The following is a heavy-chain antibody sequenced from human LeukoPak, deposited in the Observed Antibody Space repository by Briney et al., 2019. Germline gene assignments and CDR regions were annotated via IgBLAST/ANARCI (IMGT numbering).Heavy chain of an antibody. Sequence: HPGGSLRLSCAASGFTFSSYWMSWVRQAPGKGLEWVANIEQDGSEKYYVDSVKGRFTISRDNAKNSLYLQMNSLRAEDTAVYYCASAHVWGRTRYYFDYWGQGTLVTVSS. J-gene: IGHJ4*02. V-gene: IGHV3-7*01. CDR2: IEQDGSEK. CDR1: GFTFSSYW. CDR3: ASAHVWGRTRYYFDY. D-gene: IGHD3-16*01.